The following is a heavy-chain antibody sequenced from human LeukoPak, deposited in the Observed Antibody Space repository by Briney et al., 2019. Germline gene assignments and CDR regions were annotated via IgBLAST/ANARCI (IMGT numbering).Heavy chain of an antibody. J-gene: IGHJ4*02. CDR1: GFNFSDFY. V-gene: IGHV3-11*01. CDR2: ISLSGSTI. CDR3: AREASRSSTTCYFDY. Sequence: GGSLRLSCAASGFNFSDFYMSWIRQAPGKGLEWLSSISLSGSTITYAASVKGRVTVSRDNAKNSVVLHILSLSADDTAVYYCAREASRSSTTCYFDYWGQGTLVTVSS. D-gene: IGHD2-2*01.